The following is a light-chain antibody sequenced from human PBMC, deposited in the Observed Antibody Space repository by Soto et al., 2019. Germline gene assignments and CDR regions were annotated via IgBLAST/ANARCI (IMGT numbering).Light chain of an antibody. Sequence: QSVLTQPASVSGSPGQSITISCTGTSSDIGSYDRFSWYQWHPGKAPKLIIYEDYRRPSQISNRFSGSKSGNTASLTISGLQAEDEADYYCCSYAGSNIFAVFGGGTKLPVL. CDR1: SSDIGSYDR. CDR3: CSYAGSNIFAV. CDR2: EDY. V-gene: IGLV2-23*01. J-gene: IGLJ2*01.